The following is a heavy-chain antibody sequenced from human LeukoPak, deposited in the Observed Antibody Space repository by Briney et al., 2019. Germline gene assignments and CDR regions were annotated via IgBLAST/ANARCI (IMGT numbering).Heavy chain of an antibody. CDR1: GASINAYY. V-gene: IGHV4-59*01. Sequence: PSETLSLTCTVSGASINAYYWSWIRQPPGKGLEWIGYIYYSGTTSYNPSLKTRVTISIDTSKNQFSLKLSSVTAADTAVYYCARVLRPMASQYYFDYWGQGTLVTVSS. D-gene: IGHD3-10*01. CDR2: IYYSGTT. J-gene: IGHJ4*02. CDR3: ARVLRPMASQYYFDY.